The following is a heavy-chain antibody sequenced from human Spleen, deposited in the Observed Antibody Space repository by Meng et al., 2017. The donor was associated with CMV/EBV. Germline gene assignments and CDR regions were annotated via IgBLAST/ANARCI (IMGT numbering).Heavy chain of an antibody. J-gene: IGHJ4*02. V-gene: IGHV1-8*02. Sequence: ASVKVSCKASGYTFTSYGISWVRQAPGQGLEWMGWMNPNSGNTGYAQKFQGRVTMTRDTSISTAYMELSRLRSDDTAVYYCAVFGSGSYSPSFDYWGQGTLVTVSS. CDR3: AVFGSGSYSPSFDY. CDR2: MNPNSGNT. D-gene: IGHD3-10*01. CDR1: GYTFTSYG.